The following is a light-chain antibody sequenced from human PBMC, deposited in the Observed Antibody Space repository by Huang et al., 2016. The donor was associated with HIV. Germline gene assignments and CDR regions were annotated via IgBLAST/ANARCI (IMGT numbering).Light chain of an antibody. Sequence: EIMMTQSPATLSVSPGGRATRTCRASQNVRNNLAWYQQKTGQAPRLLIYETSTRASCIPARFSGSGSATDFTLTISGLQSEDFAIYYCQQYDKWPPGLTFGGGTKVEI. CDR3: QQYDKWPPGLT. CDR1: QNVRNN. V-gene: IGKV3D-15*01. J-gene: IGKJ4*01. CDR2: ETS.